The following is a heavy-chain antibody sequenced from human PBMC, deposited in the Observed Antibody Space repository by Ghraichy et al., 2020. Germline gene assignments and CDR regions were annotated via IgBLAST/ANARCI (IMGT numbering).Heavy chain of an antibody. CDR1: GGSISSSSYY. CDR3: AGRFLEWLSAQYKYYDLDV. D-gene: IGHD3-3*01. Sequence: SETLSLTCTVSGGSISSSSYYWGWIRQPPGKGLEWIGRISYTGSTYYNPSLKSRVTMSVDTSKNQFSLKLSSVTAADTAVYYCAGRFLEWLSAQYKYYDLDVWGQGTTVTVSS. CDR2: ISYTGST. J-gene: IGHJ6*02. V-gene: IGHV4-39*07.